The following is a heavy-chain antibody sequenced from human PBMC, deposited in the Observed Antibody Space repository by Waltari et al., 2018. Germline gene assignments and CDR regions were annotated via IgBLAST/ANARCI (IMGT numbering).Heavy chain of an antibody. J-gene: IGHJ4*02. D-gene: IGHD6-13*01. CDR1: GFTFISYA. CDR3: AKAGGIAAAEFQFDF. Sequence: EVQLLESGGGLVQPGGSLRLSCAASGFTFISYAMTWVRQAPGKGLEWVSIISVPALTTFSADSVKGRFSVSRDNSKNTLYLQINGLRADDTAVYYCAKAGGIAAAEFQFDFWGRGTLVTVSS. V-gene: IGHV3-23*01. CDR2: ISVPALTT.